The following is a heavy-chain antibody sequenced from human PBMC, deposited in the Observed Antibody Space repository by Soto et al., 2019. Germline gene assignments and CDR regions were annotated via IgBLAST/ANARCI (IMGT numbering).Heavy chain of an antibody. CDR2: INSDGSSA. CDR1: GFTFSSYW. V-gene: IGHV3-74*01. J-gene: IGHJ5*02. CDR3: AREVNNWFDP. Sequence: EVQLVESGGGLVQPGGSLRLSCAASGFTFSSYWMHWVRQAPGKGLVWVSRINSDGSSATYADSVKGRFTISRDNAKNTLYLQMNSLRAGDTAVYYCAREVNNWFDPWGQGTLVTASS.